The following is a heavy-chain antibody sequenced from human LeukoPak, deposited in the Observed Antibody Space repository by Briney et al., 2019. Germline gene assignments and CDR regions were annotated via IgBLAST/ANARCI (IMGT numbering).Heavy chain of an antibody. CDR3: VKDLGGYGSGSWGDY. CDR1: GFTFDDYS. V-gene: IGHV3-20*04. D-gene: IGHD3-10*01. J-gene: IGHJ4*02. Sequence: GGSLRLSCAASGFTFDDYSMSWVRQGPGKGLEWVSGINWSGVNTGYADSVKGRFTISRDNAKSSLYLQMNNLRVEDTALYYCVKDLGGYGSGSWGDYWGQGTLVTVSS. CDR2: INWSGVNT.